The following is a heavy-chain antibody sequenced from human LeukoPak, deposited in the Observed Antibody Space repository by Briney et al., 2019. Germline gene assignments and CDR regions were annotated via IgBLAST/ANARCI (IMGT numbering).Heavy chain of an antibody. D-gene: IGHD4-17*01. CDR2: IIPIFGTA. Sequence: SVKVSCKASGGTFSSYAISWVRQAPGQGLEWMGGIIPIFGTANYAQKFQGRVTITADKSTSTAYMELSSLRSEDTAVYYCARDRGACGDYEYWGQGTLVTVSS. CDR3: ARDRGACGDYEY. J-gene: IGHJ4*02. CDR1: GGTFSSYA. V-gene: IGHV1-69*06.